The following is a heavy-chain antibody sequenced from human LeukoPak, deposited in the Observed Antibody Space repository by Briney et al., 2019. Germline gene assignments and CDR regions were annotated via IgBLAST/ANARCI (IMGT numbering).Heavy chain of an antibody. CDR1: GFTVSSNY. J-gene: IGHJ4*02. V-gene: IGHV3-53*01. Sequence: GGSLRLSCAASGFTVSSNYMSWVRQAPGKGLEWVSVIYSGGSTYYADSVKGRFTISRDNSKNTLYLQMNSLRAEDTAVYYCARGCGGDCSSNFDYWGQGTLVTVSS. CDR2: IYSGGST. D-gene: IGHD2-21*02. CDR3: ARGCGGDCSSNFDY.